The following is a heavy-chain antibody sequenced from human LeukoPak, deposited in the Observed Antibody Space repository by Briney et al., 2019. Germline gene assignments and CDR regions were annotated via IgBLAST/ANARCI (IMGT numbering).Heavy chain of an antibody. V-gene: IGHV3-23*01. CDR1: GFTFSSYA. CDR3: ANYRDMIVVVPVARYYYYYGMDV. Sequence: GGSLRLSCAASGFTFSSYAMSWVRQAPGKGLEWVSAISGSGGSTYYADSVKGRFTISRDNSKNTLYLQMNSLRAEDTAVYYCANYRDMIVVVPVARYYYYYGMDVWGQGTTVTVSS. J-gene: IGHJ6*02. CDR2: ISGSGGST. D-gene: IGHD2-2*01.